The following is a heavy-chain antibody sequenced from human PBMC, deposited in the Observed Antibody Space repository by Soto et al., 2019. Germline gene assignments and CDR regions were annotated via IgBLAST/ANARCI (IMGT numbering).Heavy chain of an antibody. D-gene: IGHD1-1*01. J-gene: IGHJ3*01. CDR1: GLTVSGTKY. CDR3: ASWHEREHAYDV. Sequence: GGSLRLSCAAFGLTVSGTKYVAWVRQAPGKGLEWVSALYDVYGSFYADSVKGRFTNSSDNSKSTVYLQMNDLRPDDTAVYYCASWHEREHAYDVWGQGTAVTVSS. V-gene: IGHV3-53*01. CDR2: LYDVYGS.